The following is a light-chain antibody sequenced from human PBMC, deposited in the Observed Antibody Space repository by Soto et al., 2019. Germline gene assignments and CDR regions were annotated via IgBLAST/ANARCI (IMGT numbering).Light chain of an antibody. CDR1: QDISNY. CDR3: QHFDNSWT. J-gene: IGKJ1*01. Sequence: DIQITQSPSSLSSSVLDRVTITCQASQDISNYLNWYQQKPGKAPKLLIFDASNLETGVPSRFSGSGSGTHFTFTITSLQTEDIATYYCQHFDNSWTFGLGTKVDIK. V-gene: IGKV1-33*01. CDR2: DAS.